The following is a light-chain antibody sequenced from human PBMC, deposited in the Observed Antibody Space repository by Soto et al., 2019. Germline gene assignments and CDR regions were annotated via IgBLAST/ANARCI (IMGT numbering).Light chain of an antibody. CDR3: SSYTTSNTRQIV. J-gene: IGLJ1*01. V-gene: IGLV2-14*03. Sequence: QSVLTQPPSASGTPGQRVTISCTGTSSDVGGYNYVSWYQHHPGKAPKLLIYDVSNRPSGVSNRFSGSKSDNTASLTISGLQPEDEADYYCSSYTTSNTRQIVFGTGTKVTVL. CDR1: SSDVGGYNY. CDR2: DVS.